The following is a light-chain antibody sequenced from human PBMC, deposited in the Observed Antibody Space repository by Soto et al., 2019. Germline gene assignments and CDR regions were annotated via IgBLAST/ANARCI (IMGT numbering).Light chain of an antibody. J-gene: IGKJ5*01. V-gene: IGKV3-15*01. CDR1: QDVGGY. Sequence: EIVLTQSPATLSLSPGHRATLSCRASQDVGGYLSWFQQKPGQAXXLXIYDASTRATGIPARFSGSGSGTEFTLTISSLQPEDFAVYYCQQYNNWPPITFGQGTRLEIK. CDR2: DAS. CDR3: QQYNNWPPIT.